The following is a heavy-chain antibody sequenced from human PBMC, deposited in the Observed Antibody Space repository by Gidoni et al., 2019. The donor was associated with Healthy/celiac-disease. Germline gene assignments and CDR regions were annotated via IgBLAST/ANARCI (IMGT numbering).Heavy chain of an antibody. D-gene: IGHD2-2*01. CDR3: AKAPSHCSSTSCLSPGQH. CDR1: GFTFSSYA. Sequence: EVQLLESGGGLVQPGGSLRLSCAASGFTFSSYAMGWVRQAPGKGLEWVLVISGSGDSTYYADSVRGRSTISRDNSKNTLYRQMNSLRAEDTAVYYCAKAPSHCSSTSCLSPGQHWGQGTLVTVSS. V-gene: IGHV3-23*01. J-gene: IGHJ1*01. CDR2: ISGSGDST.